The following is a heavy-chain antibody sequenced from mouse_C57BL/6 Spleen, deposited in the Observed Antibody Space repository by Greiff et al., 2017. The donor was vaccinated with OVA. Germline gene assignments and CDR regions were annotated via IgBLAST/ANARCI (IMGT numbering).Heavy chain of an antibody. J-gene: IGHJ4*01. V-gene: IGHV1-76*01. Sequence: VKLVESGAELVRPGASVKLSCKASGYTFTDYYINWVKQRPGQGLEWIARIYPGSGNTNYNEKFKGKATLTAEKSSSTAYMQLSSLTSADSAVYFCGRDDCDYAMGYWGQGTTVTVSS. CDR3: GRDDCDYAMGY. CDR1: GYTFTDYY. D-gene: IGHD2-4*01. CDR2: IYPGSGNT.